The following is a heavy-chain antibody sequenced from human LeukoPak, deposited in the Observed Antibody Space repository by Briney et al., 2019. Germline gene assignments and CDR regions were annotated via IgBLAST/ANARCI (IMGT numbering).Heavy chain of an antibody. CDR1: GYTFTGYY. CDR3: ARGSDDQGFDY. D-gene: IGHD3-16*01. V-gene: IGHV1-2*02. J-gene: IGHJ4*02. CDR2: INPNSGGT. Sequence: ASVKVSCKASGYTFTGYYMHWVRQAPGQGLEWMGWINPNSGGTHYAQRFQGRVTMTRDTYISTAYMELSRLRSDDTAVYYCARGSDDQGFDYWGQGTLVTVSS.